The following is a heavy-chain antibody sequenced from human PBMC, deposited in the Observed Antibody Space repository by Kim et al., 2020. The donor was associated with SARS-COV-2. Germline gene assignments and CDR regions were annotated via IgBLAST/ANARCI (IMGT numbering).Heavy chain of an antibody. CDR1: GYSFTSYW. D-gene: IGHD3-22*01. CDR3: ASVTYYYDSSGPSYYFDY. V-gene: IGHV5-51*01. Sequence: GESLKISCKGSGYSFTSYWIGWVRQMPGKGLEWMGIIYPGDSDTRYSPSFQGQVTISADKSISTAYLQWSSLKASDTAMYYCASVTYYYDSSGPSYYFDYWGQGTLVTVSS. CDR2: IYPGDSDT. J-gene: IGHJ4*02.